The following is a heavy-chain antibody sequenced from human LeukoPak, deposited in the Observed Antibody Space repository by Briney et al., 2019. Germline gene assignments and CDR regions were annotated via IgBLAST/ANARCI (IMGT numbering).Heavy chain of an antibody. CDR2: ITSSGSTI. Sequence: GGSLRLSCAASGFTFSDSYMSWIRQAPGKGLEWVSYITSSGSTIYYADSVKGRFTISRDNAKNSLYLQMSSLRVEDTAVYYCARGDGDPPTLGYCSSGSCDFDFWGQGTLVTVSS. J-gene: IGHJ4*02. V-gene: IGHV3-11*04. CDR1: GFTFSDSY. D-gene: IGHD2-15*01. CDR3: ARGDGDPPTLGYCSSGSCDFDF.